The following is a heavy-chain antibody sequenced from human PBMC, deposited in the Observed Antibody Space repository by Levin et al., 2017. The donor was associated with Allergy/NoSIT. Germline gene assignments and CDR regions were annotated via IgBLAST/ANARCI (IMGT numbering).Heavy chain of an antibody. Sequence: SETLSLTCAVSGGSFSDYVWIWIRQSPGKGPEWIGQINHSGFTDYNPSLKSRVTISLDTPKSQFSLRLRSVTAADAVKYYCARGRREAVWTKSILNYFYYGMDVWGQGTTVAVSS. CDR3: ARGRREAVWTKSILNYFYYGMDV. CDR1: GGSFSDYV. CDR2: INHSGFT. D-gene: IGHD1/OR15-1a*01. J-gene: IGHJ6*02. V-gene: IGHV4-34*01.